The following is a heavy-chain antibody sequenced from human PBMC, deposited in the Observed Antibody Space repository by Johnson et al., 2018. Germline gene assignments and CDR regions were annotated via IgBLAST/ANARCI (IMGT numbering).Heavy chain of an antibody. CDR1: GFTFSSYA. V-gene: IGHV3-23*04. CDR3: AKVASDSYYYNYMDV. CDR2: ISGSGRST. Sequence: VQLVQSGGGFVQHGGSLRLSCAASGFTFSSYAMNWVRQAPEKGLEWGSGISGSGRSTYYADSVQGRFTISRDSSKNTVYPQMNNLRAEDTAVYFCAKVASDSYYYNYMDVWGKGTTVTVSS. D-gene: IGHD2-21*01. J-gene: IGHJ6*03.